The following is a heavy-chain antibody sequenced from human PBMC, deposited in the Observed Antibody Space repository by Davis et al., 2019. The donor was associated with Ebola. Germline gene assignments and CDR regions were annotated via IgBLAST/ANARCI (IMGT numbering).Heavy chain of an antibody. V-gene: IGHV3-30*18. CDR3: AKDYLDY. J-gene: IGHJ4*02. CDR1: GYIVKNIY. CDR2: ISYDGSNK. Sequence: GESLKISCAASGYIVKNIYVSWVRQAPGKGLEWVAVISYDGSNKYYADSVKGRFTISRDNSKNTLYLQMNSLRAEDTAVYYCAKDYLDYWGQGTLVTVSS.